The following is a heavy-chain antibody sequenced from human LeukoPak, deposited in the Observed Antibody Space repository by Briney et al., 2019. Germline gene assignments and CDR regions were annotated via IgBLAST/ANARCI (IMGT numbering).Heavy chain of an antibody. CDR1: GFTFSSYG. CDR2: ISYDGSNK. V-gene: IGHV3-30*18. D-gene: IGHD1-1*01. Sequence: GGSLRLSCAASGFTFSSYGMHWVRQAPGKGLEWVAVISYDGSNKYYADSVKGRFTISRDNSENTLYLQMNSLRAEDTAVYYCAKDGTLWGQGTLVTVSS. J-gene: IGHJ4*02. CDR3: AKDGTL.